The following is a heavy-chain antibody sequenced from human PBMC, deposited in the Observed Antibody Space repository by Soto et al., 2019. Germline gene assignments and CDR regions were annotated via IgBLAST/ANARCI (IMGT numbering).Heavy chain of an antibody. CDR1: GGSISSSSYY. J-gene: IGHJ3*01. CDR3: ARDVDLNYYDSSGYVAFDF. CDR2: IYYSGST. V-gene: IGHV4-39*07. D-gene: IGHD3-22*01. Sequence: PSETLSLTCTVSGGSISSSSYYWGWIRQPPGKGLEWIGSIYYSGSTYYNPSLKSRVTISVDTSKNQFSLKLSSVTAADTAVYYCARDVDLNYYDSSGYVAFDFRGQGTMVTVSS.